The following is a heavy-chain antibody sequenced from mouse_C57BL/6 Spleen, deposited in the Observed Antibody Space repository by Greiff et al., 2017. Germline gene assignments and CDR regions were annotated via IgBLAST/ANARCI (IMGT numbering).Heavy chain of an antibody. CDR1: GYTFTSYW. D-gene: IGHD1-1*01. CDR3: ARGVSTVVEN. Sequence: QVQLQQPGAELVMPGASVKLSCKASGYTFTSYWMHWVKQRPGQGLEWIGEIDPSDSYTNYNQKFKGKSTLTVDKSSSTAYMQLSSLTSEDSAVYYCARGVSTVVENGGQGTLVTVSA. CDR2: IDPSDSYT. J-gene: IGHJ3*01. V-gene: IGHV1-69*01.